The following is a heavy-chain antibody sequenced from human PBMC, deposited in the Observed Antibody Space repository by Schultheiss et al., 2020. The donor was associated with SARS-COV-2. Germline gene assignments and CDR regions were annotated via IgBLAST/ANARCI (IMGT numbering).Heavy chain of an antibody. D-gene: IGHD3-22*01. J-gene: IGHJ6*02. V-gene: IGHV3-21*01. CDR1: GFTFSSYS. CDR3: ARVHSSGYDLSAMDV. Sequence: GGSLRLSCAASGFTFSSYSMNWVRQAPGKWLEWVSSISSTSSYIYYADSVKGRFTISRDNAKNSLYLQMNSLRAEDTAVYYCARVHSSGYDLSAMDVWGQGTTVTVSS. CDR2: ISSTSSYI.